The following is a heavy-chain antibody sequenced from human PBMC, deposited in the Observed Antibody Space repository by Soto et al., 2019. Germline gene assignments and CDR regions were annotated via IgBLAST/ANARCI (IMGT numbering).Heavy chain of an antibody. CDR1: GGSLGSSSYY. D-gene: IGHD6-13*01. V-gene: IGHV4-39*01. J-gene: IGHJ4*02. Sequence: PSETLSLTCTVSGGSLGSSSYYWGGSRQSPGKGLEWIGNIYYSGNTFYNPSLKSRVTISVDTSKNQFYLHLSSVTAADTAIFYCASIAAPGTTHFDFWGQGTLVTVSS. CDR2: IYYSGNT. CDR3: ASIAAPGTTHFDF.